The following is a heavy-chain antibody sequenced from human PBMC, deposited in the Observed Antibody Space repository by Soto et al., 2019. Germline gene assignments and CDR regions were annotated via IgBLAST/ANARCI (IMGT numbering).Heavy chain of an antibody. Sequence: ASVKVSCKASGYTFTSYAMHWVRQAPGQRLEWMGWINAGNGNTKYSQKFQGRVTITRDTSASTAYMELSSLRSEDTAVYYCARVGDNDTLTGDEYYYYYGMDVWGQGTTVTVSS. V-gene: IGHV1-3*01. J-gene: IGHJ6*02. D-gene: IGHD3-9*01. CDR2: INAGNGNT. CDR1: GYTFTSYA. CDR3: ARVGDNDTLTGDEYYYYYGMDV.